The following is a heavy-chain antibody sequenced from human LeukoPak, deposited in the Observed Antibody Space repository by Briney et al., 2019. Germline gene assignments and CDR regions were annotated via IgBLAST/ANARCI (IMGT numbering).Heavy chain of an antibody. D-gene: IGHD3-22*01. CDR3: ARDPWGYDSSGYSDY. V-gene: IGHV3-33*01. J-gene: IGHJ4*02. CDR2: IWYDGSNK. CDR1: GFTFSSYG. Sequence: GGSLRLSCAASGFTFSSYGMHWVRQAPGKGLEWVAVIWYDGSNKYYADSVKGRFTISRDNSKNTLYLQMNSLRAEDTAVYYCARDPWGYDSSGYSDYWGQGTLVTVSS.